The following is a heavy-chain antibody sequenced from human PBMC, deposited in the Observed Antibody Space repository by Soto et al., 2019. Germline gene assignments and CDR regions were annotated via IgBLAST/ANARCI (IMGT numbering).Heavy chain of an antibody. CDR3: ARKEDYYGSELDS. J-gene: IGHJ4*02. D-gene: IGHD3-10*01. Sequence: QVQLVESGGGVVQPGRSLRLSCAASGFTFSSYGMHWVRQAPGKGLEWVAVIWYDGSNKYYADSVKGRFTISRDNSKNTLYLQMNSLRAEDTAVYYCARKEDYYGSELDSWGQGTLVTVSS. CDR1: GFTFSSYG. V-gene: IGHV3-33*01. CDR2: IWYDGSNK.